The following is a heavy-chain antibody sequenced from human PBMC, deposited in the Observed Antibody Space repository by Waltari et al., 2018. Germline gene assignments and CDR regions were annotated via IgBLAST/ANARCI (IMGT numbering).Heavy chain of an antibody. V-gene: IGHV3-21*02. CDR3: ARGHSGTLQRLDGFDV. J-gene: IGHJ3*01. CDR2: SNGPGGEV. Sequence: DVQLVESGGGLVKPGGSLRISCAASGFTFHIYSMNWVRRAPGRGGEGVGGGGGGVVSSNGPGGEVDWAGSVRGRFTISRGNAEDSLFLDMDGLRADDTALYFCARGHSGTLQRLDGFDVWGQGTMVTVSS. CDR1: GFTFHIYS. D-gene: IGHD5-12*01.